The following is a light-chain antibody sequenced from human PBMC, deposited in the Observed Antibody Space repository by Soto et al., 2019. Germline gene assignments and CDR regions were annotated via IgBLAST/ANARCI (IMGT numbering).Light chain of an antibody. CDR3: QQYNNWRT. V-gene: IGKV3-15*01. Sequence: ERVMTQSPATLSFSPGERATLSCRASQSVSSNLAWYQQKPGQAPRLLIYGASTRATGIPARFSGSGSGTEFTLTISSLQSEDFAVYYCQQYNNWRTFGQGTKVDIK. J-gene: IGKJ1*01. CDR1: QSVSSN. CDR2: GAS.